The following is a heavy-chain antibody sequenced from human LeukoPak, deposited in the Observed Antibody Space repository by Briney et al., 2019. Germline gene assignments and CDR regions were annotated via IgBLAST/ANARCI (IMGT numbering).Heavy chain of an antibody. V-gene: IGHV4-4*07. D-gene: IGHD6-13*01. Sequence: SETLSLTCIVSGDSISNYYWSWIRQPAGKGLEWIGRIYTGGSTNYNPPLKSRVTMSVDTSKNQFSLKLSSVTAADTAVYYCAREAAAGTFYFDYWGQGTLVTVSS. CDR1: GDSISNYY. CDR2: IYTGGST. J-gene: IGHJ4*02. CDR3: AREAAAGTFYFDY.